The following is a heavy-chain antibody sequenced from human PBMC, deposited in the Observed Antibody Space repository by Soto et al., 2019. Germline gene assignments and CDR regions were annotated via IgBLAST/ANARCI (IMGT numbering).Heavy chain of an antibody. V-gene: IGHV4-34*01. CDR2: INHSGST. CDR1: GGSFSGYY. Sequence: SETLSLTCTVYGGSFSGYYWSWIRQPPGKGLEWIGEINHSGSTNYNPSLKSRVTISADTSMNQFSLALTSVTAADTAMYYCARGSTTEKVDSWGQGSLVTVSS. CDR3: ARGSTTEKVDS. J-gene: IGHJ4*02.